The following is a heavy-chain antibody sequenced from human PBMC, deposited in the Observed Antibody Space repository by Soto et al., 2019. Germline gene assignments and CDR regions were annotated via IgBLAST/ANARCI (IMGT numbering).Heavy chain of an antibody. Sequence: GGSLRLSCAASGFPFSDYYMSWIRQAPGKGLEWVSYISSSAPTIYYAPSVKGRFTISRDNVKNSLYLQMNSLRAEDTAVYYCARDPYHYGSGFDHWGQGTLVTVSS. CDR1: GFPFSDYY. D-gene: IGHD3-10*01. J-gene: IGHJ4*02. V-gene: IGHV3-11*01. CDR3: ARDPYHYGSGFDH. CDR2: ISSSAPTI.